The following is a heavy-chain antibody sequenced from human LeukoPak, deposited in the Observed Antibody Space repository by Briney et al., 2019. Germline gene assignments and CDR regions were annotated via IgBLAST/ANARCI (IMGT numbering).Heavy chain of an antibody. D-gene: IGHD6-19*01. CDR1: GGSISSGGYY. CDR2: IYYSGST. CDR3: ANQLDSSGRYLFDP. Sequence: SQTLSLTCTVSGGSISSGGYYWSWIRQHPGKGLEWLGYIYYSGSTNYNPSLKSRVTISVDTSKNQFSLKLSSVTAADTAVYYCANQLDSSGRYLFDPWGQGTLVTVSS. V-gene: IGHV4-31*03. J-gene: IGHJ5*02.